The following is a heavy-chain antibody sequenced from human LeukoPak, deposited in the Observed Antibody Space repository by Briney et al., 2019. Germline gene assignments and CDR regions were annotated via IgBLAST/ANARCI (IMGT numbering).Heavy chain of an antibody. D-gene: IGHD3-22*01. Sequence: SETLSLTCAVSGGSFSSGYYWSWIRQPPGKGLEYIGEINYRGITNFNPSLKSPVTISIDTSKNQFSLKVKSVTVADTAVYYCARNYYDSADAFDIWGQGTMVTVSS. V-gene: IGHV4-34*01. J-gene: IGHJ3*02. CDR3: ARNYYDSADAFDI. CDR1: GGSFSSGYY. CDR2: INYRGIT.